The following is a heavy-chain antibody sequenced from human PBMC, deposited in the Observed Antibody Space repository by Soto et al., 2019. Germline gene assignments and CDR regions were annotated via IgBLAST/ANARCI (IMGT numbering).Heavy chain of an antibody. CDR3: ARDREISARPGGWVGP. CDR1: GATFNNSA. V-gene: IGHV1-69*01. CDR2: ITPLYHA. J-gene: IGHJ5*02. D-gene: IGHD6-6*01. Sequence: QVQLVQSGAELKKPGSSVKVSCKTSGATFNNSAISWLRQAPGQGLEWMGGITPLYHATYAQKFQGRVTISADGSTSTVYMELRSLRSDDTAVYYCARDREISARPGGWVGPWGRGTLVNVSS.